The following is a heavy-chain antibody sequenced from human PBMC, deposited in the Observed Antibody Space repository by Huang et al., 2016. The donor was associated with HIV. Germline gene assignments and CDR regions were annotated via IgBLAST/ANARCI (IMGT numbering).Heavy chain of an antibody. J-gene: IGHJ6*02. Sequence: QVQLVQSGAEVKKPGASVKGSCRASGYTFISYGITWVRQAPGQGLEWMGWISPSYGYTNYAQQFQGRVTMTTDTSTNTVYMEVRSLRSDDTAVYYCARDLGTTVVPDGMDVWGQGTTVTVSS. CDR3: ARDLGTTVVPDGMDV. CDR2: ISPSYGYT. CDR1: GYTFISYG. D-gene: IGHD4-17*01. V-gene: IGHV1-18*04.